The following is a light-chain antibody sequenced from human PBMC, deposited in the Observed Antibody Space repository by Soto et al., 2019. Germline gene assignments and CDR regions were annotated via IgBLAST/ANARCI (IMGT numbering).Light chain of an antibody. J-gene: IGKJ4*01. CDR1: QSVSSSF. V-gene: IGKV3-20*01. CDR2: GAS. Sequence: EIVLTQSTGTLSLSPGERATLSCRASQSVSSSFLAWYQQKPGQAPRLLIYGASSRATGIPDRFSGSGSGTDFTLTISRLEPEYVAVYYCQQYGSSPLTFGGGTKVEIK. CDR3: QQYGSSPLT.